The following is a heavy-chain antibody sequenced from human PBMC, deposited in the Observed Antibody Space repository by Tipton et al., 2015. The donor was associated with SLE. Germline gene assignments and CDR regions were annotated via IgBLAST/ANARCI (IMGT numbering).Heavy chain of an antibody. V-gene: IGHV3-7*01. CDR2: IKQDGSEK. CDR1: GFPFSGYS. Sequence: SLRLSCEGSGFPFSGYSFNWVRQAPGKGLEWVANIKQDGSEKYYVDSVKGRFTISRDNAKNSMYLQMNSLRAEDTAVYYCTKGEQLWDQGTLVTVSS. J-gene: IGHJ4*02. CDR3: TKGEQL. D-gene: IGHD1-26*01.